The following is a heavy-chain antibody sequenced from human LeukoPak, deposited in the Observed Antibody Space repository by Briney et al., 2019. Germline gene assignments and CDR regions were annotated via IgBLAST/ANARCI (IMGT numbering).Heavy chain of an antibody. CDR2: IYHSGST. J-gene: IGHJ6*02. CDR1: GYSISSGYY. V-gene: IGHV4-38-2*02. D-gene: IGHD3-9*01. CDR3: AREDILTGYYIEGMDV. Sequence: SETLSLTCTVSGYSISSGYYWGWIRQPPGKGLEWIGSIYHSGSTYYNPSLKSRVTISVDTSKNQFSLKLSSVTAADTAVYYCAREDILTGYYIEGMDVWGQGTMVTVSS.